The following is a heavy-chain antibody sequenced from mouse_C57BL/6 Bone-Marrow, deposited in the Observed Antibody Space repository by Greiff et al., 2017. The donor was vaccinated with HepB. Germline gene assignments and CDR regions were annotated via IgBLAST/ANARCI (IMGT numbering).Heavy chain of an antibody. V-gene: IGHV1-81*01. Sequence: VQLQQSGAELARPGASVKLSCKASGYTFTSYGISWVKQRTGQGLEWIGEIYPRSGNTYYNEKFKGKATLTADKSSSTAYMELRSLTSADSAVYFCAREGNYPMDYWGQGTSVTVSS. CDR3: AREGNYPMDY. CDR2: IYPRSGNT. D-gene: IGHD2-1*01. CDR1: GYTFTSYG. J-gene: IGHJ4*01.